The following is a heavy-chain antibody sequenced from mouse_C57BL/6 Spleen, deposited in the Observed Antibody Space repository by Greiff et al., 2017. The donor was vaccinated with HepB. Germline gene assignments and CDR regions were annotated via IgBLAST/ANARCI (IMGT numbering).Heavy chain of an antibody. CDR1: GFTFSSYA. D-gene: IGHD1-1*01. Sequence: EVQLVESGEGLVKPGGSLKLSCAASGFTFSSYAMSWVRQTPEKRLEWVAYISSGGDYIYYADTVKGRFTISRDNARNTLYLQMSSLKSEDTAMYYCTRVPGSSLYFDYWGQGTTLTVSS. J-gene: IGHJ2*01. CDR2: ISSGGDYI. CDR3: TRVPGSSLYFDY. V-gene: IGHV5-9-1*02.